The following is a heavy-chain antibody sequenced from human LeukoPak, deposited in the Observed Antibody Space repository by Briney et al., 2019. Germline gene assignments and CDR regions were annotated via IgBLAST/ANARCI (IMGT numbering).Heavy chain of an antibody. V-gene: IGHV3-64D*09. CDR3: VRGYSFGPYGMDV. CDR1: GFPFSSYA. CDR2: ISDSGGST. D-gene: IGHD2-15*01. J-gene: IGHJ6*02. Sequence: GGSLRLSCSASGFPFSSYAMHWVRQAPGKGLGYVSAISDSGGSTYYADSVKGRFTISRDNSKNTLYLQMSSLRAEDTAVYFCVRGYSFGPYGMDVWGQGTAVTVSS.